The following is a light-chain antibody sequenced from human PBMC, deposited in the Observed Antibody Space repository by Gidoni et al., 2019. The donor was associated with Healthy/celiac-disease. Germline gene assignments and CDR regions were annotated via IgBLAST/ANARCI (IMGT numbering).Light chain of an antibody. CDR2: DAS. Sequence: ELVLPQSPATLSLSPGERATLSCIASQSVSSYLAWYHQKPGQAPRLLIYDASNRATGIPARCSGSGSGTEFTLTISSLEPEDVAVYYCQQRSNWPPENTFGQGTKLEIK. V-gene: IGKV3-11*01. CDR1: QSVSSY. CDR3: QQRSNWPPENT. J-gene: IGKJ2*01.